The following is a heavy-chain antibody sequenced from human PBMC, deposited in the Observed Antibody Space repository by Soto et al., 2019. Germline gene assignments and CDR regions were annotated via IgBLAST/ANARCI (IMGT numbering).Heavy chain of an antibody. CDR3: ARELDSTGAFDV. D-gene: IGHD2-8*02. J-gene: IGHJ3*01. CDR2: LKTDGSNS. V-gene: IGHV3-74*03. Sequence: EVQLVESGGGLVQPGGSLRLSCAASGFTFSSQWMHWVRQVPGKGLVWVSRLKTDGSNSAYVDSVKGRTAISSDNAKSTLYLEMNNLRVEDTARYYCARELDSTGAFDVWGQGTMVTVSS. CDR1: GFTFSSQW.